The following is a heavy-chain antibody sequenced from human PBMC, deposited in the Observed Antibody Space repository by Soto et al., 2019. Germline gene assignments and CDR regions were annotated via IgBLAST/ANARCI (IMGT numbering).Heavy chain of an antibody. V-gene: IGHV3-74*01. CDR3: ARGLRGMYGLDV. CDR2: VNSDGSTT. CDR1: GFTFNNHW. J-gene: IGHJ6*02. Sequence: EVQLVESGGGLVQPGGSLRLSCATSGFTFNNHWMHWVRQAPGKGLVWVSRVNSDGSTTNYADSVMGRFTISRDNAKNTVYLQMNSLRAEDTAVYYSARGLRGMYGLDVWGQGTPITVSS. D-gene: IGHD3-10*01.